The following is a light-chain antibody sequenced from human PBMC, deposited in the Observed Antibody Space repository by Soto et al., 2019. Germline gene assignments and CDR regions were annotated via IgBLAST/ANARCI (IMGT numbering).Light chain of an antibody. V-gene: IGLV2-14*03. CDR3: CSYTATTTYV. CDR1: GNDVGGYTF. J-gene: IGLJ1*01. Sequence: QSALTQPASVSGSPGQWISISCTGTGNDVGGYTFVSWYQLHPDKVPKLVIFDVNRRPSGVSDRFSGSKSVNAASLTISGLQAEDEADYYCCSYTATTTYVFGTGTKVTVL. CDR2: DVN.